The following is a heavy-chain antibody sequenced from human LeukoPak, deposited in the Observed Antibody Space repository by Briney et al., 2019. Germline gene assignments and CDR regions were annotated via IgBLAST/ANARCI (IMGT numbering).Heavy chain of an antibody. Sequence: TGGSLRLSCAASGFTFSSYGMHWVRQAPGKGLEWVAVISYDGSNKYYADSVKGRFTISRDNSKNTLYLQMNSLRAEDTAVYYCAKDSGTAAMPGYYYYGMDVWGQGTTVTVSS. J-gene: IGHJ6*02. V-gene: IGHV3-30*18. CDR3: AKDSGTAAMPGYYYYGMDV. CDR1: GFTFSSYG. CDR2: ISYDGSNK. D-gene: IGHD2-2*01.